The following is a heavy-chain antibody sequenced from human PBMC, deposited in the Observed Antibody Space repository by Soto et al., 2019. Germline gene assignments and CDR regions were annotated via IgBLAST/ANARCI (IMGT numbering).Heavy chain of an antibody. CDR2: IYPGDSDT. CDR1: GYSFTSYW. V-gene: IGHV5-51*01. CDR3: ARHREELGEHGQKINSPPYYYYYMDV. D-gene: IGHD3-16*01. Sequence: GESLKISCKGSGYSFTSYWIGWVRQMPGKGLEWMGIIYPGDSDTRYSPSFQGQVTISADKSISTAYLQWSSLKASDTAMYYCARHREELGEHGQKINSPPYYYYYMDVWGKGTTVTVSS. J-gene: IGHJ6*03.